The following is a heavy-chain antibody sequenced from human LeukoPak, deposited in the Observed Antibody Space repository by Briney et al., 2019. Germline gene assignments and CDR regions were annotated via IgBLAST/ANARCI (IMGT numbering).Heavy chain of an antibody. V-gene: IGHV1-2*02. CDR1: GYTFTGYY. D-gene: IGHD3-10*01. CDR3: ARDGYYYGSGSYYPISYYYYYMDV. CDR2: INPNSGGT. Sequence: ASVKVSCKASGYTFTGYYMHWVRQAPGQGLEWMGWINPNSGGTNYAQKFQGRVTMTRDTSISTAYMELSRLRSDDTAVYYCARDGYYYGSGSYYPISYYYYYMDVWGKGTTVTISS. J-gene: IGHJ6*03.